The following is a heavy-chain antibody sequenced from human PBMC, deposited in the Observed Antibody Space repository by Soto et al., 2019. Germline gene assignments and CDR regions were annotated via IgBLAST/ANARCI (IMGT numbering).Heavy chain of an antibody. D-gene: IGHD2-21*01. V-gene: IGHV3-23*01. Sequence: PGGSLRRSCAASGFTFSSYAMSWVRQAPGKGLEWVSAISGSGGSTYYADSVKGRFTISRDNSKNTLYLQMNSLRAEDTAVYYCAKVRFCGGNCYSYGMDAWGQGTTVTVSS. CDR2: ISGSGGST. J-gene: IGHJ6*02. CDR3: AKVRFCGGNCYSYGMDA. CDR1: GFTFSSYA.